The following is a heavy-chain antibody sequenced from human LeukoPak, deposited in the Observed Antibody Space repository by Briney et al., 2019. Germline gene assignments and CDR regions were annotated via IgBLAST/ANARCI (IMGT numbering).Heavy chain of an antibody. D-gene: IGHD6-13*01. CDR2: IYYSGST. Sequence: SETLSLTCTVSGGSISSYYWSWIRQPPGKGLEWIGYIYYSGSTNYNPSLKSRVTISADTSKNQFSLKLSSVTAADTAVYYCARLYSSSWYDHLYYYYGMDVWGQGTTVTVSS. CDR3: ARLYSSSWYDHLYYYYGMDV. V-gene: IGHV4-59*08. J-gene: IGHJ6*02. CDR1: GGSISSYY.